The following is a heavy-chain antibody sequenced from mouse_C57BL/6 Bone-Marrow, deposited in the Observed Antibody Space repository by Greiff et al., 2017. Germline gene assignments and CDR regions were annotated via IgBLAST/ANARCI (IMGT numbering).Heavy chain of an antibody. J-gene: IGHJ3*01. CDR3: AISLLYSSGGGFAY. CDR1: GYTFTSYW. Sequence: QVQLQQPGAELVRPGSSVKLSCKASGYTFTSYWMDWVKQRPGQGLDWLGNIYPSDSETHYNQKFKDKATLTVDKSSSTAYMQLSSLTSEDSAVYYGAISLLYSSGGGFAYWGQGTLVTVSA. V-gene: IGHV1-61*01. D-gene: IGHD2-12*01. CDR2: IYPSDSET.